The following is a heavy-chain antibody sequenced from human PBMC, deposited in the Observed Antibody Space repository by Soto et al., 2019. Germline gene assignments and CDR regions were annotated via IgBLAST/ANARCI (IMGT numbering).Heavy chain of an antibody. D-gene: IGHD4-17*01. CDR1: GFTFSRHG. CDR3: ARDDDYPDNGLDY. Sequence: QVQLVESGGGVVQPGTSLRLSCAASGFTFSRHGMHWVRQTPGKGLEWLAVILNDASGHWYADSVKGRFTISRDNFANTLYLQMNGLRLEDTAMYYCARDDDYPDNGLDYCGQGTLVTVSS. CDR2: ILNDASGH. J-gene: IGHJ4*02. V-gene: IGHV3-33*01.